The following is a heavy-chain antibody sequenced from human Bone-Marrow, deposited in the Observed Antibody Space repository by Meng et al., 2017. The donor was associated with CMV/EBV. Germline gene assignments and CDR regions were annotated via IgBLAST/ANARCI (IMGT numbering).Heavy chain of an antibody. CDR1: GGTYSSYT. CDR3: GRDLDIPAHYYGLDV. Sequence: ASVKVSCKASGGTYSSYTISWVRQAPGKGLEGMGWINPNSGGTNYAQKFQGRVTMTRDTSISTAYMEQSRMRSDDTAVYYCGRDLDIPAHYYGLDVWGQGTTVTVSS. CDR2: INPNSGGT. V-gene: IGHV1-2*02. J-gene: IGHJ6*02. D-gene: IGHD5-12*01.